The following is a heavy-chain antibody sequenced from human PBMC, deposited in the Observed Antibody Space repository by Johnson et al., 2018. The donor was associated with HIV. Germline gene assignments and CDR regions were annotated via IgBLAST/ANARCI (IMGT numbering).Heavy chain of an antibody. D-gene: IGHD6-13*01. V-gene: IGHV3-30-3*01. Sequence: QMQLVESGGGLIQPGGSLRLSCAASGFTFSSYAMHWVRQAPGKGLEWVAVISYDGSNKYYADSVQGRFTISRDNSKNTLYLQMNSLRAEDTAVYYCARDRRGHLSWSSDAFDIWGQGTMVTVSS. CDR1: GFTFSSYA. CDR3: ARDRRGHLSWSSDAFDI. CDR2: ISYDGSNK. J-gene: IGHJ3*02.